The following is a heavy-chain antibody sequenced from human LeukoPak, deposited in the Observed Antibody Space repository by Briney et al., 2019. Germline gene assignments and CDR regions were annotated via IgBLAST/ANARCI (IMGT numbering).Heavy chain of an antibody. D-gene: IGHD2-2*03. V-gene: IGHV4-59*01. CDR2: IYYSGST. Sequence: SETLSLTCAVYGGSFSGYYWSWIRQPPGKGLEWIGYIYYSGSTNYNPSLKSRVTISVDTSKNQFSLKLSSVTAADTAVYYCAREGGGYSRNNWFDPWGQGTLVTVSS. CDR1: GGSFSGYY. CDR3: AREGGGYSRNNWFDP. J-gene: IGHJ5*02.